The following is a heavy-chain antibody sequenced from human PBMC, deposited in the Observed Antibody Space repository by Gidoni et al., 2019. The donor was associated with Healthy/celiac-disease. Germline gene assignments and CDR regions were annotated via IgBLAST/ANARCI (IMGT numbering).Heavy chain of an antibody. J-gene: IGHJ5*02. CDR2: IYYSGIT. CDR1: GGPISSSSYY. CDR3: ARHRDPQEAAINWFDP. Sequence: QLQLQESGPGLVKPSETRSLTCTVSGGPISSSSYYWGWIRQPPGKGLEWIGSIYYSGITYYNPSLKSRVTISVDTSKNQFSLKLSSVTAADTAVYYCARHRDPQEAAINWFDPWGQGTLVTVSS. V-gene: IGHV4-39*01. D-gene: IGHD2-2*01.